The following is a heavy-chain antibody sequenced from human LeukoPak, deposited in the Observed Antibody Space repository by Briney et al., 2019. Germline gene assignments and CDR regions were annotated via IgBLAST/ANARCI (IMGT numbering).Heavy chain of an antibody. J-gene: IGHJ4*02. CDR3: ARDSSGYQ. CDR1: GFTFSSYW. Sequence: GGSLRLSCAASGFTFSSYWMSWVRQAPGKGLEWVANIKEDGSEKYYGDSVKGRFTISRDNAKNSLYLEMNSLRVEDTAVYYCARDSSGYQWGQGTLVTVSS. V-gene: IGHV3-7*01. CDR2: IKEDGSEK. D-gene: IGHD3-22*01.